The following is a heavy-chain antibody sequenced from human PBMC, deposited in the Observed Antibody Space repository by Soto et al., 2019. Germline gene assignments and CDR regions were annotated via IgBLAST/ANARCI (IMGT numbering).Heavy chain of an antibody. Sequence: QVQLQESGPGLVKPSQTLSLTCTVSGGSISSGGYYWSWIRQHPGKGLEWIGYIYYSGSTYYNPSLKSRVIISVDTSKNQFSLKLSSVAAADTTVYYCARVRYWSGGSCYPRFDPWGQGTMVTVSS. V-gene: IGHV4-31*03. D-gene: IGHD2-15*01. CDR1: GGSISSGGYY. J-gene: IGHJ5*02. CDR2: IYYSGST. CDR3: ARVRYWSGGSCYPRFDP.